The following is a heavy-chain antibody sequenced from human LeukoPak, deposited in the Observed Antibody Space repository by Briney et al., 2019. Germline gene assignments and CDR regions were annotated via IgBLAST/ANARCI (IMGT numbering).Heavy chain of an antibody. CDR1: GGPFSGYH. J-gene: IGHJ6*02. CDR2: ISHSGST. CDR3: ARDDHYCSSTSCYRGGMDV. D-gene: IGHD2-2*01. V-gene: IGHV4-34*01. Sequence: SETLSLTCAVYGGPFSGYHWSWIRQSPGKGLEWIGHISHSGSTNYNPSLKSRVTMSVDTSKNQFSLKLSSVTAADTAVYYCARDDHYCSSTSCYRGGMDVWGQGTTVTVSS.